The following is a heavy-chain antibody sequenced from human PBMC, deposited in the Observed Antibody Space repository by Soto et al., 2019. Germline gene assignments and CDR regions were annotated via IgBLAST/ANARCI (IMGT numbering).Heavy chain of an antibody. CDR3: ARQAAAGKYYYAMDV. V-gene: IGHV5-51*01. D-gene: IGHD6-13*01. Sequence: GESLKISCKGSGYSFTSYWIGWVRQMPGKGLESMRIIYPGDSDTRYSPAIQGQVTISADKSISTAYLQWISLKASYTAFYYCARQAAAGKYYYAMDVWGQWTTVTESS. CDR1: GYSFTSYW. J-gene: IGHJ6*02. CDR2: IYPGDSDT.